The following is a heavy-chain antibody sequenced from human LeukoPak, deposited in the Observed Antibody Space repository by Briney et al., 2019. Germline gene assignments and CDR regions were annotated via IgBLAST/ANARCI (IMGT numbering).Heavy chain of an antibody. CDR2: IFYSGST. Sequence: KASETLSLTCAVSGGSISSSNWWSWVRPPPGKGLEWIGEIFYSGSTNYNPSLKSRIIISVDKSKNQFSLKLSSVTAADTAVYYCARERSGSEIFARSFDIWGQGTMVTVSS. D-gene: IGHD3-3*01. CDR1: GGSISSSNW. CDR3: ARERSGSEIFARSFDI. V-gene: IGHV4-4*02. J-gene: IGHJ3*02.